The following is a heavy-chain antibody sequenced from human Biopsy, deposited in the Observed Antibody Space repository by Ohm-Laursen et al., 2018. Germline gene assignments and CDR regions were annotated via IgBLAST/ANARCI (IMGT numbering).Heavy chain of an antibody. V-gene: IGHV4-59*01. J-gene: IGHJ2*01. CDR2: VSYTGST. CDR1: GDSISSYY. CDR3: ARDRGFYSDRTVPGYFDL. D-gene: IGHD3-22*01. Sequence: TLSLTCTVSGDSISSYYWSWIRQPPGKGPPRPGYVSYTGSTNYNPSLQSRVTISVDTSKNHFSLRLRSVTPADTAMYYCARDRGFYSDRTVPGYFDLWGRGTLVTVSS.